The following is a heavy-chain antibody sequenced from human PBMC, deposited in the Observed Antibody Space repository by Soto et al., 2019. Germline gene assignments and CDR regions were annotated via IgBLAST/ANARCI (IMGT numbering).Heavy chain of an antibody. V-gene: IGHV3-49*04. CDR2: IRSKAYGGTT. CDR1: GFTFGDYA. J-gene: IGHJ4*02. Sequence: SLRLSCTASGFTFGDYAMSWVRQAPGKGLEWVGFIRSKAYGGTTEYAASVKGRFTISRDDSKSIAYLQMNSLKTEDTAVYYCTSPGYSSGWPQGFDYWGQGTLVTVSS. D-gene: IGHD6-19*01. CDR3: TSPGYSSGWPQGFDY.